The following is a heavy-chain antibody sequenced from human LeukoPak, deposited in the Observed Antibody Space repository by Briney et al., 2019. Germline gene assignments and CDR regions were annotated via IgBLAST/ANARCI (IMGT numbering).Heavy chain of an antibody. CDR2: ISYDGSNK. D-gene: IGHD6-19*01. Sequence: GGSLRLSCAASGFTFSSYSMHWVRQAPGKGLEWVAVISYDGSNKYYADSVKGRFTISRDNSKNTLYLQMNSLRAEDTAVYYCAKDFAVAGTQGESLYYYYGMDVWGQGTTVTVSS. V-gene: IGHV3-30*18. CDR1: GFTFSSYS. J-gene: IGHJ6*02. CDR3: AKDFAVAGTQGESLYYYYGMDV.